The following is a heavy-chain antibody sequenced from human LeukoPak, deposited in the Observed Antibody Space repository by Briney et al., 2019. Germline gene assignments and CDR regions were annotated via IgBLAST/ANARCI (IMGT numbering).Heavy chain of an antibody. CDR1: GFTFSTYG. J-gene: IGHJ4*02. D-gene: IGHD3-10*01. CDR2: ITYDGYYK. V-gene: IGHV3-30*03. CDR3: ARDLSPVVRASPMGH. Sequence: GGSLRLSCAASGFTFSTYGMHWVRQAPGKGLEWVALITYDGYYKYYSDSVKGRFTISSDTSKNTLSLQMNSLRAEDTAVYYCARDLSPVVRASPMGHWGQGTLVTVSS.